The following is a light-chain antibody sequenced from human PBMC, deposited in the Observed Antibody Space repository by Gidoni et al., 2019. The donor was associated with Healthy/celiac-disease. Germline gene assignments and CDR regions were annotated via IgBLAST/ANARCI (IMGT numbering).Light chain of an antibody. V-gene: IGKV3-15*01. CDR2: GAS. J-gene: IGKJ1*01. Sequence: EIVMTQSPATLSVSPGERATLSCRASQRVSSNLAWYQQKPGHAPRLLLYGASTRATGIPARFSGSGSGTEFTLTISSLQSEDFAVYYCQQYNNWPRTFGQGTKVEIK. CDR3: QQYNNWPRT. CDR1: QRVSSN.